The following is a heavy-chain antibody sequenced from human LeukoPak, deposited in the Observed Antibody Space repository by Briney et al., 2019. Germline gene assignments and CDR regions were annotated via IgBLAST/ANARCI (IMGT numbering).Heavy chain of an antibody. CDR1: GFKFSSNW. V-gene: IGHV3-7*01. CDR3: AREGPSVTPYY. J-gene: IGHJ4*02. D-gene: IGHD4-17*01. CDR2: IKQDGSEK. Sequence: GGSLRLSCAASGFKFSSNWMSWVRQAPGKGLEWVANIKQDGSEKYYVDSVKGRFSISRDNAKNSLYLQMNSLRAEDTAVYYCAREGPSVTPYYWGQGTLVTVSS.